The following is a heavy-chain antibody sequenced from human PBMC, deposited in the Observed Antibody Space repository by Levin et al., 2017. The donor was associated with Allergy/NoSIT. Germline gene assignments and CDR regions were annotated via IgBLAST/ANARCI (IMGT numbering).Heavy chain of an antibody. CDR2: INQNGSEK. CDR3: ARGTYDFWSGYSYDAFDI. V-gene: IGHV3-7*01. D-gene: IGHD3-3*01. CDR1: GFTFSRYW. Sequence: GGSLRLSCAAPGFTFSRYWMSWVRQAPGKGLEWVANINQNGSEKYYVDSVKGRFTISRDNAKNSLYLQINSLRADDTAVYYCARGTYDFWSGYSYDAFDIWGQGTVVTVSS. J-gene: IGHJ3*02.